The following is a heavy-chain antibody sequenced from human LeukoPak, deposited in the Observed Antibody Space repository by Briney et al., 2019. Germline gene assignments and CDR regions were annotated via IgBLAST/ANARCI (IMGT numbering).Heavy chain of an antibody. J-gene: IGHJ6*02. CDR1: GGTFSSYA. CDR3: ARKGGITGTNYGMDV. CDR2: IIPILGIA. V-gene: IGHV1-69*04. D-gene: IGHD1/OR15-1a*01. Sequence: ASVKVSCTASGGTFSSYAISWVRQAPGQGLEWMGRIIPILGIANYAQKFQGRVTITADKSTSTAYMELSSLRSEDTAVYYCARKGGITGTNYGMDVWGQGTTVTVSS.